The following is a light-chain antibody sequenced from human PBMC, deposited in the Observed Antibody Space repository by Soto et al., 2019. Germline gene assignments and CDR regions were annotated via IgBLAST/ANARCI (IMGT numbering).Light chain of an antibody. CDR1: QSVSSY. Sequence: EIVLTQSPATLSLSLGERATLSCRASQSVSSYLAWYQQKPGQAPRLLIYDASNRATGIPARFSGSGSGTDFTLTISSLEPEDFAVYYCQQRSNWPGTFGQGTKVDI. CDR2: DAS. J-gene: IGKJ1*01. CDR3: QQRSNWPGT. V-gene: IGKV3-11*01.